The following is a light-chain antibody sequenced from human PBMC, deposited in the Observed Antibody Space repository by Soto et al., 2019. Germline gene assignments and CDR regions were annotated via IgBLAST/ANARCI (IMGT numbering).Light chain of an antibody. CDR1: QSVSSY. V-gene: IGKV3-11*01. CDR3: KQRSTWPQHT. Sequence: EIVWTQSPATLSLSPGERATLSCRASQSVSSYLAWYQQKPGQAPRLLIYDASNRATGIPARFSSSGSGTDFLLTLSSVDHEDFAVYYCKQRSTWPQHTFGEGTQGEIK. J-gene: IGKJ4*01. CDR2: DAS.